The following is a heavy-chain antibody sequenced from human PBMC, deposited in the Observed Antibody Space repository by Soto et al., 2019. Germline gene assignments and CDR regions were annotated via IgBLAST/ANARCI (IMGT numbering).Heavy chain of an antibody. V-gene: IGHV3-21*01. D-gene: IGHD6-13*01. CDR1: GFTFSSYS. CDR2: ISSSSSYI. J-gene: IGHJ1*01. Sequence: GSRRLSCAASGFTFSSYSMNWVRQAPGKGLEWVSSISSSSSYIYYADSVKGRFTISRDNAKNSLYLQMNSLRAEDTAVYYCAREGQEPLASAGIIKNFYQFWGQGTLVTVSS. CDR3: AREGQEPLASAGIIKNFYQF.